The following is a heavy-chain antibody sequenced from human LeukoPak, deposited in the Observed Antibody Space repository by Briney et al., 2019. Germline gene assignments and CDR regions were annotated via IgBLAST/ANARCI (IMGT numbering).Heavy chain of an antibody. Sequence: TLSPMHALYWPSVSVQYGSCAGHPPGGWLECMVEVNHMVSTNYNPSLKSRVTISVDPSKNRFSLKLSSVTSADTAVDYCARGHFYHYIWGSYRPDAFDIWGQGTMVTVSS. D-gene: IGHD3-16*02. J-gene: IGHJ3*02. V-gene: IGHV4-34*01. CDR3: ARGHFYHYIWGSYRPDAFDI. CDR1: WPSVSVQY. CDR2: VNHMVST.